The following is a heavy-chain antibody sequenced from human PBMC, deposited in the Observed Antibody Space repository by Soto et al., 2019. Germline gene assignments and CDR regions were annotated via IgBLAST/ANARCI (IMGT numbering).Heavy chain of an antibody. CDR1: GFTFSSYD. Sequence: GGSLRLSCAASGFTFSSYDMHWVRQATGKGLEWVSAIGTAGDTYYLGSVKGRFTTSRENAKNSLYLQMNSLRAEDTAVYYCARMAEDYFDYWGQGTLVTVSS. V-gene: IGHV3-13*01. J-gene: IGHJ4*02. CDR3: ARMAEDYFDY. D-gene: IGHD6-19*01. CDR2: IGTAGDT.